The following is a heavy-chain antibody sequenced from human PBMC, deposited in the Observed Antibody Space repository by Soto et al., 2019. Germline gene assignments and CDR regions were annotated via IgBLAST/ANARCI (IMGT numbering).Heavy chain of an antibody. D-gene: IGHD6-19*01. CDR2: IYYSGST. V-gene: IGHV4-61*01. CDR1: GGSVSSGSYY. CDR3: ARMDSSGWYRPGY. J-gene: IGHJ4*02. Sequence: PSETLSLTCTVSGGSVSSGSYYWSWIRQPPGKGLEWIGYIYYSGSTNYNPSLKSRVTISVDTSKNQFSLKLSSVTAADTAVYYCARMDSSGWYRPGYWGQGTLVTVSS.